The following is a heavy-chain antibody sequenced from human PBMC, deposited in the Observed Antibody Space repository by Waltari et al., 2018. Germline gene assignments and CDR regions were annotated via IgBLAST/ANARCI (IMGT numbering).Heavy chain of an antibody. J-gene: IGHJ5*02. CDR1: GGSISSSSYY. V-gene: IGHV4-39*01. CDR3: ARHSWVSGLNWFDL. CDR2: IFYSGIT. Sequence: QVQLQESGPGLVKPSETLSLTCTVSGGSISSSSYYWGWIRQSPGTGLEWIASIFYSGITYLNPSLKSRVTISVDTSKNQFSLNMRSVSAADTSLYYWARHSWVSGLNWFDLWGRGTLVTVSS.